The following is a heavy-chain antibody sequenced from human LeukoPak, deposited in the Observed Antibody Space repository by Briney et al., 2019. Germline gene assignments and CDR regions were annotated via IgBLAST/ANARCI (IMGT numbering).Heavy chain of an antibody. CDR1: GGSFSGYY. D-gene: IGHD3-3*01. V-gene: IGHV4-34*01. CDR3: ARVLRDFWSGYYTDSLFDY. Sequence: PSETLSLTCAVYGGSFSGYYWSWIRQPPGKGLEWIGEINHSGSTNYNPSLKSRVTISVDTSKNQFSLELSSVTAADTAVYYCARVLRDFWSGYYTDSLFDYWGQGTLVTVSS. J-gene: IGHJ4*02. CDR2: INHSGST.